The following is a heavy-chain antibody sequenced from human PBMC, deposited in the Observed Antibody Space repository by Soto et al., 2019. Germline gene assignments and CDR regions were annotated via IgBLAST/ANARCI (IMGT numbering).Heavy chain of an antibody. Sequence: QVQLVQSGAEVQKPGSSVTVSCKASGGTFSSYTISWVRQAPGQGLEWMGRIIPILGIANYAQKFQGRVTSTADKSTSTAYKELSSLRSEDTAVYYCARLRAYCSGGSCYGAFDIWGQGTKVTVSS. J-gene: IGHJ3*02. D-gene: IGHD2-15*01. CDR2: IIPILGIA. CDR1: GGTFSSYT. V-gene: IGHV1-69*02. CDR3: ARLRAYCSGGSCYGAFDI.